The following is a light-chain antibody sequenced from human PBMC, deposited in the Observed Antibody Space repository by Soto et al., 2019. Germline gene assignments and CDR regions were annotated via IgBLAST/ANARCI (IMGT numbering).Light chain of an antibody. Sequence: EIVLKQCPVTLSLSPWERATLSCRASQSVSSSYLAWYQQKPGQAPRLLIYGASSRATGIPDRFSGSGSGTDFTLTISRLEPEDFTVYYCQQYGSSPPITFGQGTLLEIK. J-gene: IGKJ5*01. CDR2: GAS. V-gene: IGKV3-20*01. CDR3: QQYGSSPPIT. CDR1: QSVSSSY.